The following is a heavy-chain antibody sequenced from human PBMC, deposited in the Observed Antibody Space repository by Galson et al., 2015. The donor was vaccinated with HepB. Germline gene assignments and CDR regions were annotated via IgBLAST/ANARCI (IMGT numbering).Heavy chain of an antibody. D-gene: IGHD3-22*01. CDR1: GYTFTSFG. CDR3: ARDTGGDYYYDSSGYSRSYDAFDI. Sequence: SVKVSCKASGYTFTSFGISWVRQAPGQGLEWMGGIIPIFGTANYAQKFQGRVTITADESTSTAYMELSSLRSEDTAVYYCARDTGGDYYYDSSGYSRSYDAFDIWGQGTMVTVSS. V-gene: IGHV1-69*13. CDR2: IIPIFGTA. J-gene: IGHJ3*02.